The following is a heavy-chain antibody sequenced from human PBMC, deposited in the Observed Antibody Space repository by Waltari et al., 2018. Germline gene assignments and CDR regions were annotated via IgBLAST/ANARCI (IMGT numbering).Heavy chain of an antibody. J-gene: IGHJ4*02. Sequence: EVQLVESGGGFVQPGGSLKLSCEASGFSFSDSSLHWVRQLSGKGLGGLGSIRSKSYSDLTTQAASVRGRFTISRDDSKNTAYLQMNSLKIDDTAVYFCARGPDLAICRSGSCQFDYWGQGTLVTVSS. V-gene: IGHV3-73*01. D-gene: IGHD2-15*01. CDR3: ARGPDLAICRSGSCQFDY. CDR2: IRSKSYSDLT. CDR1: GFSFSDSS.